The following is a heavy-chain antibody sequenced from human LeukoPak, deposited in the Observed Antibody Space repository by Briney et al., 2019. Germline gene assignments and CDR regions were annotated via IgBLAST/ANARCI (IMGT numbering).Heavy chain of an antibody. CDR3: ATGEIAYYDFWSGFDY. Sequence: KPSETLSLTCTVSGDSISSYYWSWIRQPPGKGLEWIGYIYYSGSTNYNPSLKSRVTISVDTSKNQFSLKLSSVTAADTAVYYCATGEIAYYDFWSGFDYWGQGTLVTVSS. D-gene: IGHD3-3*01. CDR2: IYYSGST. V-gene: IGHV4-59*01. CDR1: GDSISSYY. J-gene: IGHJ4*02.